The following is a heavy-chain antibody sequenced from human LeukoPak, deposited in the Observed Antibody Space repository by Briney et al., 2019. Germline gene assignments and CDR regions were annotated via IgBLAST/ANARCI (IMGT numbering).Heavy chain of an antibody. J-gene: IGHJ4*02. D-gene: IGHD2-15*01. CDR1: GFTFSSFW. CDR3: ARGIVVVAGASDHFDY. Sequence: GGSLRLSCVASGFTFSSFWMNWVRQAPGKGLERVGTISPDGSEKYYVDSVKGRFTISRDNAKTSLYLQLNSLRADDTALYFCARGIVVVAGASDHFDYWGQGTLVTVSS. CDR2: ISPDGSEK. V-gene: IGHV3-7*01.